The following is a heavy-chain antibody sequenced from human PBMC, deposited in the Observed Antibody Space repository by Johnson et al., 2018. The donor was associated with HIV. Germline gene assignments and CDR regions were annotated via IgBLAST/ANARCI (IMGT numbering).Heavy chain of an antibody. D-gene: IGHD1-26*01. V-gene: IGHV3-30*14. J-gene: IGHJ3*02. CDR2: ISYDGSNK. Sequence: QVRLVESGGGVVQPGRSLRLSCAASGFTFSSYAMHWVRQAPGKGLEWVAVISYDGSNKYYADSVRGRFTISRDNSKKTLYLQMNSLKVEDTAVYYCARDLIVGATRGGAFDIWGQGTMVTVSS. CDR1: GFTFSSYA. CDR3: ARDLIVGATRGGAFDI.